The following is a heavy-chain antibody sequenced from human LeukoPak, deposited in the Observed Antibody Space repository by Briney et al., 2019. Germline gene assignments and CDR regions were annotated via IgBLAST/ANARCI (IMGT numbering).Heavy chain of an antibody. J-gene: IGHJ4*02. D-gene: IGHD3-10*01. V-gene: IGHV3-7*03. CDR2: IKQDGSEK. Sequence: HPGGSLRLSCAASGFTFSSYWMGWVRQAPGKGLEWVANIKQDGSEKYHVDSVKGRFTISRDNAKNSLYLQMNSLRAEDTAVYYCAREIWFGELFPYYFDYWGQGTLVTVSS. CDR1: GFTFSSYW. CDR3: AREIWFGELFPYYFDY.